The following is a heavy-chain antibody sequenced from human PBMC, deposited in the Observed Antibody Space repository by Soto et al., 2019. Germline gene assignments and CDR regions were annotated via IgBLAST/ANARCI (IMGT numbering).Heavy chain of an antibody. Sequence: VQLVQSGAEVKNPGASVKVSCKTFGYTFTSYGIGWARQAPGQGLEWMGWINTYNGNTNYAQNLQGRVTLTTDTSTSTAYMELRSLRSNDTAIYYCAMVDVYVTPSPQDVWGQGTTVTVSS. CDR3: AMVDVYVTPSPQDV. CDR2: INTYNGNT. V-gene: IGHV1-18*01. CDR1: GYTFTSYG. D-gene: IGHD3-16*01. J-gene: IGHJ6*02.